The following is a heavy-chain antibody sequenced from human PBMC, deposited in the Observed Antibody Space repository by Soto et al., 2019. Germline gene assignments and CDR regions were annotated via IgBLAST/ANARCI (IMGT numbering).Heavy chain of an antibody. D-gene: IGHD3-22*01. CDR2: ISHDGSNK. CDR1: GFSFSSYG. CDR3: PKVMSGGYFVYYYNNGMGV. Sequence: GGSLRLSCAASGFSFSSYGIHWVRQAPGKGLEWVAVISHDGSNKYYADSVKGRITISRDNSENTLYLQMNSLRPEDTAVYYCPKVMSGGYFVYYYNNGMGVWRQGSTVTV. J-gene: IGHJ6*02. V-gene: IGHV3-30*18.